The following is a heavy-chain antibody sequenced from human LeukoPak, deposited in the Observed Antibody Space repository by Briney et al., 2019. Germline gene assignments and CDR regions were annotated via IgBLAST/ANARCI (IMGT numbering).Heavy chain of an antibody. Sequence: GGSLRLSCAASGFTFRSYAMSWVRQAPGKGLEWVANINQDGSETYHVDSVKGRFTISRDNARNSLYLQMNSLRSEDTAVYYCAREGAAMAHYWGHGTLVTVSS. V-gene: IGHV3-7*01. CDR1: GFTFRSYA. CDR2: INQDGSET. J-gene: IGHJ4*01. D-gene: IGHD2-2*01. CDR3: AREGAAMAHY.